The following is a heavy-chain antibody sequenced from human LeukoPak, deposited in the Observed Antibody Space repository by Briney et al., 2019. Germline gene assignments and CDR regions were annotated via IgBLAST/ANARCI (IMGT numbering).Heavy chain of an antibody. CDR1: GFSFSTIY. J-gene: IGHJ4*02. D-gene: IGHD4-17*01. Sequence: GSLRLSCAASGFSFSTIYMSWVRQTPGQGLEWVANINVDGTAEYYVDSVKGRFTISRDNAKNSLYLQMNSLRAEDTAVYYCAQNSATVTTLFDYWGQGTLVTVSS. CDR3: AQNSATVTTLFDY. V-gene: IGHV3-7*03. CDR2: INVDGTAE.